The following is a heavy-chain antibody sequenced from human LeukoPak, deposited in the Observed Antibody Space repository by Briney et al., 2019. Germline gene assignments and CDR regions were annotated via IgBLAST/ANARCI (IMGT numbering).Heavy chain of an antibody. D-gene: IGHD2-15*01. CDR1: GFTVSSNY. CDR2: ISGSGGNT. CDR3: AKAVRYCSGGSCQWGYFDY. J-gene: IGHJ4*02. V-gene: IGHV3-23*01. Sequence: GGSLRLSCAASGFTVSSNYMSWVRQAPGKGLEWVSGISGSGGNTYYADSVKGQFTISRDNSKNTVHLQMNSLRAEDTAVYYCAKAVRYCSGGSCQWGYFDYWGQGTLVTVSS.